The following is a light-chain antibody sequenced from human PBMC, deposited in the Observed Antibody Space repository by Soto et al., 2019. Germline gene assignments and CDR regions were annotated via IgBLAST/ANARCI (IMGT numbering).Light chain of an antibody. J-gene: IGKJ1*01. CDR2: GAS. V-gene: IGKV3-15*01. Sequence: EIVMTQSPATLSVSPGERATLSCRASQSVSSYLAWYQQKPGQAPRLLIYGASTRATGIPARFSGSGSGTEFTLTISNLQSQDFAVYYCQQYHNWPRGTFGQGTKVEIK. CDR3: QQYHNWPRGT. CDR1: QSVSSY.